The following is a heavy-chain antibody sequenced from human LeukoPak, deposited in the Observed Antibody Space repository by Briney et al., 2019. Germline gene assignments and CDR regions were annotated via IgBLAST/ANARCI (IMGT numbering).Heavy chain of an antibody. Sequence: SETLSLTCTVSGGSISSGSYYWSWIRQPAGKGLEWIGRIYTSGSTNYNPSLKSRDTISVDTSKNQFSLKLSSVTAADTAVYYCARFTSRDAFDIWGQGTMVTVSS. D-gene: IGHD6-6*01. CDR3: ARFTSRDAFDI. CDR2: IYTSGST. V-gene: IGHV4-61*02. CDR1: GGSISSGSYY. J-gene: IGHJ3*02.